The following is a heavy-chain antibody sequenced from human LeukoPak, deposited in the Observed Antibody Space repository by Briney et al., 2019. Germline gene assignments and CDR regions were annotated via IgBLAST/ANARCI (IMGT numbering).Heavy chain of an antibody. V-gene: IGHV1-2*02. CDR3: ARGRDYSGVTFNWFDP. CDR1: VYIFTNYY. D-gene: IGHD1-20*01. CDR2: INPVSGGA. Sequence: ASLKVSAMPSVYIFTNYYIHWVRHAPGQGLGWVGWINPVSGGANYAQKFQGRVTMTMDASISTAYMELSRLISDDTAVYYCARGRDYSGVTFNWFDPWGQGTLVTVSS. J-gene: IGHJ5*02.